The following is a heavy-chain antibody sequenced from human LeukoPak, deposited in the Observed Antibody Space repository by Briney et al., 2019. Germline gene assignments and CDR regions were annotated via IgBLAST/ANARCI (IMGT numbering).Heavy chain of an antibody. V-gene: IGHV3-74*01. CDR3: ARGEVYGSGKTDY. Sequence: LPRRSLRLSCAASGFTFSSYGMHWVRQAPGKGLVWVSRINSDGSSTDNADSVKGRFTNSRDNAKNTLYLQMNSLRAEDTAVYYCARGEVYGSGKTDYWGQGTLVTVSS. CDR2: INSDGSST. D-gene: IGHD3-10*01. J-gene: IGHJ4*02. CDR1: GFTFSSYG.